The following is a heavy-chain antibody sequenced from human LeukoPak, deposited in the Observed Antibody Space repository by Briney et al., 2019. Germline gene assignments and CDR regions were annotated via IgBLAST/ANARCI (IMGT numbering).Heavy chain of an antibody. J-gene: IGHJ4*02. CDR3: ASEYCTTNSCYIWGLGY. D-gene: IGHD2-2*02. CDR2: ITSNGGTK. Sequence: GGSLRLSCAASGFSFSTYTMRWVRQAPGKGLEYVSGITSNGGTKYYADSVKGRFTISRDNFKNTVYLQMDSLRTEDMAVYYCASEYCTTNSCYIWGLGYWGQGTLVTVSS. CDR1: GFSFSTYT. V-gene: IGHV3-64*02.